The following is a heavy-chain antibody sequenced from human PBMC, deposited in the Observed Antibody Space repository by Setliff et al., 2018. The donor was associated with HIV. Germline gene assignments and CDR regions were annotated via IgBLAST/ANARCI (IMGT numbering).Heavy chain of an antibody. D-gene: IGHD1-7*01. CDR3: ARHRGMPGTTWYNHYMDV. Sequence: PSETLSLTCAVSGYSISSGYYWGWIRQPPGKGLEWIGSIYHSGSTYYNPSLESRVTILLDTSKNQFSLRLSSVTAADTAVYYCARHRGMPGTTWYNHYMDVWGTGATVTVSS. CDR2: IYHSGST. CDR1: GYSISSGYY. J-gene: IGHJ6*03. V-gene: IGHV4-38-2*01.